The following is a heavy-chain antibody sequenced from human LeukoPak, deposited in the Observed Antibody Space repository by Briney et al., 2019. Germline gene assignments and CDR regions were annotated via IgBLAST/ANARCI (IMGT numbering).Heavy chain of an antibody. CDR2: ISPNSGGT. Sequence: ASVKVSCKASGYTFTGYYMHWVRQAPGQGLEWMGWISPNSGGTNYAQKFQGRVTMTRDTSISTAYMELSRLRSDDTAVYYCARSAPTLTYDILTGYLGYWGQGTLVTVSS. D-gene: IGHD3-9*01. CDR3: ARSAPTLTYDILTGYLGY. CDR1: GYTFTGYY. V-gene: IGHV1-2*02. J-gene: IGHJ4*02.